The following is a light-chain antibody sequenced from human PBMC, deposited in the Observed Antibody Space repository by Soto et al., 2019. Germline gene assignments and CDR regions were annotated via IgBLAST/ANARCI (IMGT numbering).Light chain of an antibody. CDR1: RSLLHDSNNKNH. Sequence: DIEMTQSPDSLAVSLGEMATITCKSSRSLLHDSNNKNHVAWYQQKPGHPPKLLIHWASTRESGVPDRFGGSGSGTDFSLTISSLQAEDVAVYYCQQYYSIPLTFGGGTKVEIK. J-gene: IGKJ4*01. V-gene: IGKV4-1*01. CDR2: WAS. CDR3: QQYYSIPLT.